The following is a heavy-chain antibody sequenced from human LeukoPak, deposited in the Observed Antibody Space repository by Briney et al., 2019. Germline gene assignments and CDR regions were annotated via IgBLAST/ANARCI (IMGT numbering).Heavy chain of an antibody. J-gene: IGHJ2*01. D-gene: IGHD1-1*01. CDR2: LYRDGST. CDR3: ATRPGMGINYFDL. V-gene: IGHV3-53*01. Sequence: GGSLRLSCAASGFTVSSSYMSLVRHAPGRGLECVSDLYRDGSTYYADSVKGRFTISRDNSRNTVYLQMNSLSAEDTAVYYCATRPGMGINYFDLWGRGTLVTVSS. CDR1: GFTVSSSY.